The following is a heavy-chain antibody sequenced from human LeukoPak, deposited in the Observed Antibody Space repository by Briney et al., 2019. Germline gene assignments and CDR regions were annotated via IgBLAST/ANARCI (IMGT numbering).Heavy chain of an antibody. CDR2: IYYSGST. J-gene: IGHJ4*02. Sequence: SETLSLTCTVSGGSISSGDYYWSWIRQPPGKGLEWIGYIYYSGSTYYNPSLKSRVTISVDTSKNQFSLKLSSVTAADTAVYYCTRAKGVGVLGWGQGTLVTVSS. V-gene: IGHV4-30-4*08. CDR1: GGSISSGDYY. D-gene: IGHD1-26*01. CDR3: TRAKGVGVLG.